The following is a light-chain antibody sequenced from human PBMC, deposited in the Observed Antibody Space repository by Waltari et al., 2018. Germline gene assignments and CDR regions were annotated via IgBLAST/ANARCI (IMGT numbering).Light chain of an antibody. Sequence: ILLRHSQGTWSCLPGGRATLSCRASQSVSIYLAWYQQKPGQAPRLLIYHTSTRATGIPDRFSGSGSGTDFSLTISGLEPEDFAVYYCQHYKSLPVSFGQGTRVEIK. CDR3: QHYKSLPVS. J-gene: IGKJ1*01. CDR1: QSVSIY. V-gene: IGKV3-20*01. CDR2: HTS.